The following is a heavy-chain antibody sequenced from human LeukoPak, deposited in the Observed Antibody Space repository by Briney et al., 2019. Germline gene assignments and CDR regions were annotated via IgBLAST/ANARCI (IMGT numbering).Heavy chain of an antibody. CDR1: GGSSSGHY. V-gene: IGHV4-34*01. CDR3: ARGWTWNFPIDY. CDR2: INHSGST. D-gene: IGHD1-7*01. J-gene: IGHJ4*02. Sequence: SETLSLTCAVYGGSSSGHYWSWIRQPPGKGLEWVGEINHSGSTHYNPSLKSRVTISVDTSKNQFSLKLSSVTAADTAVYYCARGWTWNFPIDYWGQGTLVTVSS.